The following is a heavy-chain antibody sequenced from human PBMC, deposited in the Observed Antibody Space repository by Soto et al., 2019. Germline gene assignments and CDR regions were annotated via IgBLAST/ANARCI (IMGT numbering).Heavy chain of an antibody. Sequence: HVQLVQPGAEVKKPGASVKLSCKASGYTLTSFYIHWVRQAPGQGIEWMGIINPNGGSTNYAHNFQGRVTMTRDTSTSTVYMDLSRLRSEDTAVYYCARGLASGDYWGQGTLVTVSS. CDR2: INPNGGST. CDR3: ARGLASGDY. D-gene: IGHD6-6*01. V-gene: IGHV1-46*03. J-gene: IGHJ4*02. CDR1: GYTLTSFY.